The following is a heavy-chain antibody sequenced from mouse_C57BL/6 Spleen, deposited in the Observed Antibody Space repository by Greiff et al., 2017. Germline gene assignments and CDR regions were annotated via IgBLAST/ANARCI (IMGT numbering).Heavy chain of an antibody. D-gene: IGHD2-2*01. CDR2: IDPSDSYT. J-gene: IGHJ4*01. CDR3: AREGMVTTFYYYAMDY. V-gene: IGHV1-59*01. CDR1: GYTFTSYW. Sequence: QVQLQQPGAELVRPGTSVKLSCKASGYTFTSYWMHWVKQRPGQGLEWIGVIDPSDSYTNYNQKFKGKATLTVDTSSSTAYMQLISMTSEDSAVYYCAREGMVTTFYYYAMDYWGQGTSVTVSS.